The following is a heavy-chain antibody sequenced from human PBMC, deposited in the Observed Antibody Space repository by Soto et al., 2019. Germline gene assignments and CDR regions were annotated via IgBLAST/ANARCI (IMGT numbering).Heavy chain of an antibody. CDR2: INYSGST. D-gene: IGHD4-17*01. J-gene: IGHJ2*01. V-gene: IGHV4-34*01. CDR1: GGSFSEYY. CDR3: VIYADSGWHFNP. Sequence: QGHLQQWGAELLKPSETLSLTCAVYGGSFSEYYWSWVRQPPGKGLEWIAEINYSGSTRYNPSLMRRATISSDTSKNQVSLNLSSVTAADTAVYYCVIYADSGWHFNPWGRGTLVTVSS.